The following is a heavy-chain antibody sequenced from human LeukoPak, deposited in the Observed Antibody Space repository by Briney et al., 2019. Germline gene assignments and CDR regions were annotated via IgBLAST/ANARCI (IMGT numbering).Heavy chain of an antibody. Sequence: PGGSLRLSCAASGFTFSSYGMHWVRQAPGKGLEWVAVIWYDGSNKYYADSVKGRFTISRDNSKNTLYLQMNSLRAEDTAVYYCARDMNYYDSTFDYWGQGTLVTVSS. V-gene: IGHV3-33*01. CDR2: IWYDGSNK. J-gene: IGHJ4*02. CDR1: GFTFSSYG. CDR3: ARDMNYYDSTFDY. D-gene: IGHD3-22*01.